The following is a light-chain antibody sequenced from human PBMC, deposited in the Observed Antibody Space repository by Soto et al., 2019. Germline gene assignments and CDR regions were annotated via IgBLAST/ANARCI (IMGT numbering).Light chain of an antibody. CDR2: AVS. CDR1: ISDVGLYDY. J-gene: IGLJ1*01. CDR3: SSYTSDSPYV. Sequence: QSLLTQPPSSSGSPGQSVTISCTGTISDVGLYDYVSWYQQHPGKAPQLMIYAVSNRPSGVSNRFSASKSGNTASLFISGLQAEDEADYYCSSYTSDSPYVFGSGTKVTVL. V-gene: IGLV2-14*01.